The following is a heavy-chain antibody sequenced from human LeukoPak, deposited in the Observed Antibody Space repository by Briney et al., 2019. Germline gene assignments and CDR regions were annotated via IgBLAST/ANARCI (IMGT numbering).Heavy chain of an antibody. CDR1: GGSISSGGYY. J-gene: IGHJ4*02. CDR2: IYHSGST. Sequence: PSETLSLTCTVSGGSISSGGYYWSWIRQPPGKGLEWIGYIYHSGSTYYNPSLKSRVTISVDTSKNQFSLKLSSVTAADTAVYYCARVRYCSGGSCFDYWGQGTLVTVSS. V-gene: IGHV4-30-2*05. D-gene: IGHD2-15*01. CDR3: ARVRYCSGGSCFDY.